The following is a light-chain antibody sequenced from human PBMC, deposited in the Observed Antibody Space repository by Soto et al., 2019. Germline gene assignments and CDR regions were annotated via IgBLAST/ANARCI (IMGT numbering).Light chain of an antibody. CDR3: SSYTTNSTWV. J-gene: IGLJ3*02. V-gene: IGLV2-14*01. Sequence: QSALAQPASVSGSPGQLITISCTGTSTDVGGYKYVSWYQQYPGKAPKLMIFEVSNRPSGVSNRFSGSKSGNTASLTISGLQAEDEADYYCSSYTTNSTWVFGGGTQLTVL. CDR1: STDVGGYKY. CDR2: EVS.